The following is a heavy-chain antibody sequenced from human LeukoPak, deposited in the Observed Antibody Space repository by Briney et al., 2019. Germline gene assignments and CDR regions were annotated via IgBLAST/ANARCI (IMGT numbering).Heavy chain of an antibody. D-gene: IGHD3-3*01. CDR3: ARDPTLLEWTTGFDP. J-gene: IGHJ5*02. Sequence: PSETLSLTCAVSGGSISSSNWWSWVRQPPGKGLEWIGEIYHSGSTNYNPSLKSRVTISVDKSKNQFSLKLSSVTAADTAVYYCARDPTLLEWTTGFDPWGQGTLVTVSS. CDR2: IYHSGST. CDR1: GGSISSSNW. V-gene: IGHV4-4*02.